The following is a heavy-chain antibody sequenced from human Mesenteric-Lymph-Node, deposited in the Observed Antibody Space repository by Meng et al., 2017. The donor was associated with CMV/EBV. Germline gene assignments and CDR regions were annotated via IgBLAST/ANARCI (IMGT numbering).Heavy chain of an antibody. D-gene: IGHD2-21*01. CDR3: ARLQCGGGDCYRYYYYYYGMDV. V-gene: IGHV4-34*01. CDR1: GGSFSGYY. J-gene: IGHJ6*02. Sequence: ESLKISCAVYGGSFSGYYWSWIRQPPGKGLEWIGEINHSGSTNYNPSPKSRVTISVDTSKNQFSLKLSSVTAADTAVYYCARLQCGGGDCYRYYYYYYGMDVWGQGTTVTVSS. CDR2: INHSGST.